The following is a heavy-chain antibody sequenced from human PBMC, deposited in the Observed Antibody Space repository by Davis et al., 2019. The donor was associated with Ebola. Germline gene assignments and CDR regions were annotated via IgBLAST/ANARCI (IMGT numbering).Heavy chain of an antibody. CDR1: GDTLTSYA. Sequence: SVKVSCKAVGDTLTSYAMTWVRQAPGQGLEWMGGIIPVFRTASYAQKFQGRVTITADESTRTAYMELDGLISEGTAVYYCAHLGPQRYCSGGGCHGYLDYWGQGTLVTVSS. D-gene: IGHD2-15*01. CDR3: AHLGPQRYCSGGGCHGYLDY. J-gene: IGHJ4*02. V-gene: IGHV1-69*13. CDR2: IIPVFRTA.